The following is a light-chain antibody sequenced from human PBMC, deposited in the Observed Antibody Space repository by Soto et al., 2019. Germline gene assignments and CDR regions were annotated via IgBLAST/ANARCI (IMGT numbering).Light chain of an antibody. CDR1: QSISSY. CDR3: QQYNNWPRT. Sequence: EIVLTQSACTLSLSPGERATLSCRASQSISSYLAWYQQKPGQAPRLLIYGASTRATGIPARFSGSGSGTEFTLTISSLQSEDFAVYYCQQYNNWPRTFGQGTKVDIK. J-gene: IGKJ1*01. V-gene: IGKV3-15*01. CDR2: GAS.